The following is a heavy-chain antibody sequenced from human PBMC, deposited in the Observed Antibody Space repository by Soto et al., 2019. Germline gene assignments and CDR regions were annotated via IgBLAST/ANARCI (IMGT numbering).Heavy chain of an antibody. J-gene: IGHJ6*02. CDR1: GYTFSNYG. Sequence: QVQLVQSGAEVKNPGASVKVSCKASGYTFSNYGISWVRQGPGQGLEWMGWISGYNGNTHYEEKVQDRIKMTTDTSTSTTYLELRSLRYDDTAVYFCARDPGFGFGYSYAFAMDVWGQGTTVTVSS. D-gene: IGHD5-18*01. V-gene: IGHV1-18*01. CDR2: ISGYNGNT. CDR3: ARDPGFGFGYSYAFAMDV.